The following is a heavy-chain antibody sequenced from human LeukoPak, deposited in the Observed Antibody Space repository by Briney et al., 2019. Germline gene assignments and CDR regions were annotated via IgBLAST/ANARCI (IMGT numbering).Heavy chain of an antibody. V-gene: IGHV3-23*01. CDR2: ISGSGAST. J-gene: IGHJ4*02. CDR1: GFSFSGYA. D-gene: IGHD2-2*02. Sequence: GGSLRLSCASSGFSFSGYAMIWVRQAPGQGLELVSTISGSGASTFYADSVRGRFITSKDIPSNIVYLQMNSLRAEDTAVYYCAKGSRGYTNYYFDYWGQGTLVTVSS. CDR3: AKGSRGYTNYYFDY.